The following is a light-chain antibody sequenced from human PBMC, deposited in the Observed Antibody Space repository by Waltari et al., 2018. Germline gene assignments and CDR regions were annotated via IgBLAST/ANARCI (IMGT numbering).Light chain of an antibody. CDR2: ELT. J-gene: IGLJ2*01. V-gene: IGLV2-23*02. Sequence: QSALTQPASVSASPGQSIAISCTGTSSDVGNYNLVSWYQHHPGQAPKLIIYELTKRPSGVSDRFSGSKSGNTAALTISGLQAEDESDYYCCSYAGTDTFWLFGGGTKLTVL. CDR1: SSDVGNYNL. CDR3: CSYAGTDTFWL.